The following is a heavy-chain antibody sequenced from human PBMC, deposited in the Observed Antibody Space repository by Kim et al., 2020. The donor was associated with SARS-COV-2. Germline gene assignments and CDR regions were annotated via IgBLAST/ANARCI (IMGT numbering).Heavy chain of an antibody. Sequence: GGSLRLSCAASGFPFSSYAMSWVRQAPGKGLEWVSDISGSNGNTEYAVSVKGRFTISRDNSKNTLYLQMSSLRAEDTAVYYCAKEQYTGAGPDPWGQGTLVIVSS. V-gene: IGHV3-23*01. D-gene: IGHD5-12*01. CDR1: GFPFSSYA. CDR3: AKEQYTGAGPDP. CDR2: ISGSNGNT. J-gene: IGHJ5*02.